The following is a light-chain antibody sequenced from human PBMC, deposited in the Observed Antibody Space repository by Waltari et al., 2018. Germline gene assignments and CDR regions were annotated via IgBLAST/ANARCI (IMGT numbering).Light chain of an antibody. Sequence: DIQMTQSPSSLSASVGDRVTITCRASRTISIYLNWYQQKPGKAPKLLIYTASTLQPGVPSRVSGSGSGTDFTLTISSLQPEDFATYYCQQSHSTPLTFGGGTKVEIK. J-gene: IGKJ4*01. CDR3: QQSHSTPLT. CDR2: TAS. CDR1: RTISIY. V-gene: IGKV1-39*01.